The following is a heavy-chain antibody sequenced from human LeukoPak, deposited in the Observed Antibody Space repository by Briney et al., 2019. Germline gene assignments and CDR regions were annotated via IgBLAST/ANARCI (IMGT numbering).Heavy chain of an antibody. Sequence: GASVKVSCKASGGTFSSYTISWVRQAPGQGLEWMGRINPKSGGTNYAQKFQGRVTMTRDTSISTAYMELSRLRSDDTAVYYCARSYDHDYWGQGTLVTVSS. D-gene: IGHD3-3*01. V-gene: IGHV1-2*06. CDR1: GGTFSSYT. J-gene: IGHJ4*02. CDR3: ARSYDHDY. CDR2: INPKSGGT.